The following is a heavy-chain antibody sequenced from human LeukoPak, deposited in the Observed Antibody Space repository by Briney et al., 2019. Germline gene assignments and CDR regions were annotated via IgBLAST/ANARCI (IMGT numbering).Heavy chain of an antibody. CDR2: IYYSGST. CDR3: ARAPELDYYGSGSQFDY. D-gene: IGHD3-10*01. CDR1: GGSISSYY. Sequence: SETLSLTCTVSGGSISSYYWSWIRQPPGKGLEWIGYIYYSGSTNYNPSLKSRVTMSVDTSKNQFSLKLSSVTAADTAVYYCARAPELDYYGSGSQFDYWGQGTLVTVSS. V-gene: IGHV4-59*01. J-gene: IGHJ4*02.